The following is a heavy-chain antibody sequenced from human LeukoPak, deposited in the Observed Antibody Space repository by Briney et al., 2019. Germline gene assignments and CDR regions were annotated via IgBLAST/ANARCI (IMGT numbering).Heavy chain of an antibody. V-gene: IGHV3-7*03. D-gene: IGHD2-21*02. CDR3: AKAKHTVVVTAIADY. J-gene: IGHJ4*02. CDR2: INQDGSQR. CDR1: GFTFSNSW. Sequence: PGGSLRLSCAASGFTFSNSWMSWVRQAPGKGLEWVANINQDGSQRYYVDSVKGRFTISRDNAKNSLYLQMNSLRGEDTAVYYCAKAKHTVVVTAIADYWGQGTLVTVSS.